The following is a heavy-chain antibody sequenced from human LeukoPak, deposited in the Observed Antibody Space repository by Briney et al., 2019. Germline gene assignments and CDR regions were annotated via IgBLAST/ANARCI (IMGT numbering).Heavy chain of an antibody. D-gene: IGHD6-13*01. J-gene: IGHJ4*02. V-gene: IGHV3-73*01. CDR1: GFTFSDSA. Sequence: GGSLRLSCAASGFTFSDSALHWVRQVSGEGLEWVGRIRTKASSYATAYTASVRGRFTISRDDSKNTTYLQMNSLKTEDTAVYYCTRQPPATGTSDYWGQGTLVTVSS. CDR3: TRQPPATGTSDY. CDR2: IRTKASSYAT.